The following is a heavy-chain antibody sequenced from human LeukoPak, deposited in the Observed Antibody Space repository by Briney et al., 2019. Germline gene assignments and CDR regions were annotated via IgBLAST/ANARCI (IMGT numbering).Heavy chain of an antibody. CDR2: IGASSSPI. CDR3: ARDLDFYATDQ. V-gene: IGHV3-48*04. D-gene: IGHD2/OR15-2a*01. J-gene: IGHJ5*02. CDR1: GFTFSSYS. Sequence: GGSPRLSCAASGFTFSSYSMNWVRQAPGKGLEWVSYIGASSSPIFYADSVKGRFTISRDNAKNSVFLQMSSLRADDTAVYYCARDLDFYATDQWGQGTLVTVSS.